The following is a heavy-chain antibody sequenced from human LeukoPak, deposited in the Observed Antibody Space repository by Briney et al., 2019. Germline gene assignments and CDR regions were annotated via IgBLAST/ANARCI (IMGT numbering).Heavy chain of an antibody. D-gene: IGHD5-18*01. J-gene: IGHJ4*02. CDR1: GFTVSSNY. CDR3: ARVRGYSYGSSMDY. Sequence: GGSLRLSCAASGFTVSSNYMSWVRQAPGKGLEWVSVIYSGGSTYYADSVKGRFTISRDNSKNTLYLQMNSLRAEDTAVYYCARVRGYSYGSSMDYWGQGTLVTVSS. V-gene: IGHV3-53*01. CDR2: IYSGGST.